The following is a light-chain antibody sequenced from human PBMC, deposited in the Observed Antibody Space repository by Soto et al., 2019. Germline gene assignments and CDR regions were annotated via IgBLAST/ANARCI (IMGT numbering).Light chain of an antibody. J-gene: IGKJ4*01. CDR1: QDISDS. Sequence: DIQMTQSPSSLSASVGDRVTITCQASQDISDSLNWYQQKPGKAPKLVIYTASNLETGVPSRFSGSGSGTHFAFTISSLQPEDIATYYCQQYDDRPLTFGGGTMVDI. V-gene: IGKV1-33*01. CDR2: TAS. CDR3: QQYDDRPLT.